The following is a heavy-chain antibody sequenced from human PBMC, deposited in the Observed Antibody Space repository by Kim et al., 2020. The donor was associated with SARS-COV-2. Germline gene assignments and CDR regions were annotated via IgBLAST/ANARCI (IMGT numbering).Heavy chain of an antibody. D-gene: IGHD3-22*01. Sequence: SVKVSCKASGGTFGTYPISWVRQVPGQGLEWMGGIIPFFDTTNYAPKFQGRVTMTADESTSTTYMELSSLKSGDTAVYFCASRFFDSSGNYHDYWGQGT. CDR1: GGTFGTYP. J-gene: IGHJ4*02. CDR2: IIPFFDTT. CDR3: ASRFFDSSGNYHDY. V-gene: IGHV1-69*13.